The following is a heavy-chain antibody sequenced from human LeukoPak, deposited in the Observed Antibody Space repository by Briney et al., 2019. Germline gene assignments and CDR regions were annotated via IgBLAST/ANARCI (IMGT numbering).Heavy chain of an antibody. V-gene: IGHV4-39*01. Sequence: PSETLSLTCTVSGGSISSSSYYWGWIRQPPGKGLEWIGSIYYSGSTYYNPSLKSRVTISVDTSKNQFSLKLSSVTAADTAVYYCASSSRVVTLFDYWGQGTLVTVSS. CDR3: ASSSRVVTLFDY. CDR1: GGSISSSSYY. CDR2: IYYSGST. D-gene: IGHD4-23*01. J-gene: IGHJ4*02.